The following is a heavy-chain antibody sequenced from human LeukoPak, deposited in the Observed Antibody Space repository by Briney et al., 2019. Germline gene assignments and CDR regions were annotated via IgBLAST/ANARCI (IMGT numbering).Heavy chain of an antibody. V-gene: IGHV4-34*01. Sequence: PSETLSLTCAVYGGSFSGYYWSWIRQPPGKGLEWIGEINHSGSTNYNPSLKSRVTISVDTSKNQFSLKLSSVTAADTAVYYCARFPHRDYYYYGMDVWGKGTTVTVSS. CDR3: ARFPHRDYYYYGMDV. D-gene: IGHD2-21*01. CDR2: INHSGST. CDR1: GGSFSGYY. J-gene: IGHJ6*04.